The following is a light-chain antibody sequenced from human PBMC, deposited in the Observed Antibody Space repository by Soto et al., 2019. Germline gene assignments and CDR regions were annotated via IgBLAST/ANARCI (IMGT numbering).Light chain of an antibody. J-gene: IGLJ1*01. CDR2: EGS. V-gene: IGLV2-23*01. CDR1: SSDVGSYNL. Sequence: QSALTQPASVSGSPGQSITISCTGTSSDVGSYNLVSWYQQHPGKAPKLMIYEGSKRPSGVSNRFSGSKSVKTASLTISGLQAEDEADYYCCSYAGSSTYVFGTGPKLTVL. CDR3: CSYAGSSTYV.